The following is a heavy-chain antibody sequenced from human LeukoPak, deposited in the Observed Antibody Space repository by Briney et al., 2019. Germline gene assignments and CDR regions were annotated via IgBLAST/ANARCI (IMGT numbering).Heavy chain of an antibody. V-gene: IGHV3-66*01. Sequence: PGGSLRLSCAASGFTVSTNYMNWVRQAPGKGLEWVSVIYSGGSTYYADSVKGRFTISRDGAKNSLSLQMNSLRAEDTAVYYCARDLDIVVVPASWFYPWGQGTLVTVSS. CDR3: ARDLDIVVVPASWFYP. D-gene: IGHD2-2*03. CDR1: GFTVSTNY. CDR2: IYSGGST. J-gene: IGHJ5*02.